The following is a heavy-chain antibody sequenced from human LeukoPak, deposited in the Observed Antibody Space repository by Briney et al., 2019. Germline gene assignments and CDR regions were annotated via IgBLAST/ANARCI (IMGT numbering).Heavy chain of an antibody. CDR1: GYSISSGYY. Sequence: PSETLSLTCAVSGYSISSGYYWGWIRQPPGKGLEWIGSIYHSGSTYYNPSLKSRVTISVDTSKNQFSLQLSSVTAADTAVYYCALTTFSSGFYYFDYWGQGTLVTVSS. CDR2: IYHSGST. D-gene: IGHD6-19*01. J-gene: IGHJ4*02. V-gene: IGHV4-38-2*01. CDR3: ALTTFSSGFYYFDY.